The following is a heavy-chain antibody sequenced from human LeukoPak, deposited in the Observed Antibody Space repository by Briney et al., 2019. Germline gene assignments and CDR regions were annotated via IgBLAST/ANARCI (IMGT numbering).Heavy chain of an antibody. Sequence: ASVKVSCKASGYTFTSYAMHWVRQAPGQRLEWMGWINAGNGNTKYSQKFQGRVTITRDTPASTAYMELSSLRSEDTAVYYCARAVVAATLEDYNWFDPWGQGTLVTVSS. CDR2: INAGNGNT. J-gene: IGHJ5*02. CDR1: GYTFTSYA. V-gene: IGHV1-3*01. D-gene: IGHD2-15*01. CDR3: ARAVVAATLEDYNWFDP.